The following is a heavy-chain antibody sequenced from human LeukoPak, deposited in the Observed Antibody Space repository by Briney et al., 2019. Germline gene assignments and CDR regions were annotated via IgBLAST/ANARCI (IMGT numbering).Heavy chain of an antibody. CDR1: GGSISSGGYY. D-gene: IGHD6-19*01. V-gene: IGHV4-31*03. J-gene: IGHJ4*02. CDR2: IYYSGST. CDR3: ARSCGVSSGWPYYFDY. Sequence: SQTLSLTCTVSGGSISSGGYYWSWIRQHPGKGLEWIGYIYYSGSTYYNPSLKSRVTISVDTSKNQFSLKLSSVTAADTAVYYCARSCGVSSGWPYYFDYWGQGTLVTVSS.